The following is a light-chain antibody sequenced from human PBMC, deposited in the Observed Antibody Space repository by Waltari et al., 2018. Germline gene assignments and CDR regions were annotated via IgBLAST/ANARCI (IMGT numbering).Light chain of an antibody. V-gene: IGLV2-8*01. CDR3: SSYAGSNNLL. CDR1: SSDVGGYNY. CDR2: EVN. Sequence: QSALTQPPSASGSPGQSVTISCTGPSSDVGGYNYVSWYQQHPGKAPKVVIYEVNKRPSGVPDRFSVSKSGTTASLTVSGRQAEDEADYYCSSYAGSNNLLCGGGTKLTVL. J-gene: IGLJ2*01.